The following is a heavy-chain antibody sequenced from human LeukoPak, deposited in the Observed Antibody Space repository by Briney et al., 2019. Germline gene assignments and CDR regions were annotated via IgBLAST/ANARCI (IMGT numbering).Heavy chain of an antibody. CDR2: ISSTSGYI. CDR1: GFTFSTYS. CDR3: ARHSYSTTWNGNWFDP. D-gene: IGHD2-2*01. V-gene: IGHV3-21*01. J-gene: IGHJ5*02. Sequence: GALRLSCAASGFTFSTYSMNWVRQAPGKGLEWVSSISSTSGYIYYADSVKGRFTISRDNAKNSLYLQMNSLRVEDTAVYYCARHSYSTTWNGNWFDPWGQGTLVTVSS.